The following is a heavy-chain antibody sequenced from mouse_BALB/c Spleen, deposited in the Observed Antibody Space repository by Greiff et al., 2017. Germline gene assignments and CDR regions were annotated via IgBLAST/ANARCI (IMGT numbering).Heavy chain of an antibody. CDR2: ISSGSSTI. CDR3: ASQGDDYDGWFAY. J-gene: IGHJ3*01. CDR1: GFTFSSFG. Sequence: EVKLMESGGGLVQPGGSRKLSCAASGFTFSSFGMHWVRQAPEKGLEWVAYISSGSSTIYYADTVKGRFTISRDNPKNTLFLQMTSLRSEDTAMYYCASQGDDYDGWFAYWGQGTLVTVSA. V-gene: IGHV5-17*02. D-gene: IGHD2-4*01.